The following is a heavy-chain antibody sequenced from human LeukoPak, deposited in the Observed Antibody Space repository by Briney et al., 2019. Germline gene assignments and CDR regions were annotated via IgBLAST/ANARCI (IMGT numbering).Heavy chain of an antibody. Sequence: ASVKVSCKASGYTFTSYYMHWVRQAPGQGLEWMGIINPSGGSTSYAQKFQGRVTMTRDTSTSTVYMELSSLRSEDTAAYYCATEIAVAGPLDYWGQGTLVTVSS. CDR1: GYTFTSYY. CDR2: INPSGGST. D-gene: IGHD6-19*01. J-gene: IGHJ4*02. V-gene: IGHV1-46*01. CDR3: ATEIAVAGPLDY.